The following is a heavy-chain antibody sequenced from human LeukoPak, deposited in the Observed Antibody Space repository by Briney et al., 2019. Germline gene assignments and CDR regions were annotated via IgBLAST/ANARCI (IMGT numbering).Heavy chain of an antibody. CDR2: ISGSGGST. CDR3: AKVEKNYDILTGYYYYMDV. Sequence: GGSLRLSCAASGFTFSSYAMSWVRQAPGKGLEWVSAISGSGGSTYYADSVKGRFTISRDNSKNTLYLQMNSLRAEDTAVYYCAKVEKNYDILTGYYYYMDVWGKGTTVTISS. V-gene: IGHV3-23*01. D-gene: IGHD3-9*01. J-gene: IGHJ6*03. CDR1: GFTFSSYA.